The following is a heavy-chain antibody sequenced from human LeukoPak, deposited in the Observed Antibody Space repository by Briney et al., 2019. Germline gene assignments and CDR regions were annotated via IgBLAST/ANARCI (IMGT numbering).Heavy chain of an antibody. D-gene: IGHD6-19*01. J-gene: IGHJ5*02. CDR3: TRAASGWTLSDWFGP. CDR2: IRSKAYGGTT. V-gene: IGHV3-49*03. CDR1: EFCFDDFG. Sequence: PGRSLRLSCTASEFCFDDFGLSWFRQAPGKGLEWVAFIRSKAYGGTTEYAASVKGRFTISRDESKSIAYLQVNSLKTEDTAVYYCTRAASGWTLSDWFGPWGQGTLVTVSS.